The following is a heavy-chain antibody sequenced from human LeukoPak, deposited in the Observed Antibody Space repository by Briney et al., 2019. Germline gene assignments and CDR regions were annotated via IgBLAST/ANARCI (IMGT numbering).Heavy chain of an antibody. Sequence: ASVKVSCKASGGTFSSYAISWVRQAPGQGLEWMGGIIPIFGTANYAQKFQGRVTITADESTSTAYMELSSLRSEDTAVYYCAREGYGGIPGYYWGQGTLVTVSS. D-gene: IGHD4-23*01. J-gene: IGHJ4*02. CDR3: AREGYGGIPGYY. CDR1: GGTFSSYA. V-gene: IGHV1-69*13. CDR2: IIPIFGTA.